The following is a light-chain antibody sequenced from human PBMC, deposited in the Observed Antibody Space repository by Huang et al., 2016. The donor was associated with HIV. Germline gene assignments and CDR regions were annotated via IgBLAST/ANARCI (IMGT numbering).Light chain of an antibody. CDR3: QQYNNWHLT. CDR1: QSVGGN. V-gene: IGKV3-15*01. CDR2: GST. Sequence: IVMTQTPATLPGSPGGRATLSCRASQSVGGNMAWYQQKPGQAPRLIIYGSTNRATGVPARFSGSGSGTDFTLTIYNLQSEDFVVYYCQQYNNWHLTFGGGTKV. J-gene: IGKJ4*01.